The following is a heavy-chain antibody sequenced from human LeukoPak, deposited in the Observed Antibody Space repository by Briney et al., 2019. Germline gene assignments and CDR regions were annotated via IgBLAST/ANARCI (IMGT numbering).Heavy chain of an antibody. Sequence: GGSLRLSCAASGFTFSGSAMHWVRQASGKGLEWVGRIRSKTNSYATAYAASVKGRFTISRDDSKNTAYLQMNSLKTEDTAVYYCTVDTLWFGEQFTYWGQGTLVTVSS. V-gene: IGHV3-73*01. CDR1: GFTFSGSA. J-gene: IGHJ4*02. CDR2: IRSKTNSYAT. CDR3: TVDTLWFGEQFTY. D-gene: IGHD3-10*01.